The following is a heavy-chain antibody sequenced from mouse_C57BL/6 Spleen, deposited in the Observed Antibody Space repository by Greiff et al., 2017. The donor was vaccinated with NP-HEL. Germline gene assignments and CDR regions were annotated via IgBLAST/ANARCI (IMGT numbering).Heavy chain of an antibody. Sequence: VQLKESGGGLVKPGGSLKLSCAASGFTFSDYGMHWVRQAPEKGLEWVAYISSGSSTIYYADTVKGRFTISRDNAKNTLFLQMTSLRSEDTAMYYCARSPYSNFLWFAYWGQGTLVTVSA. J-gene: IGHJ3*01. D-gene: IGHD2-5*01. CDR1: GFTFSDYG. V-gene: IGHV5-17*01. CDR2: ISSGSSTI. CDR3: ARSPYSNFLWFAY.